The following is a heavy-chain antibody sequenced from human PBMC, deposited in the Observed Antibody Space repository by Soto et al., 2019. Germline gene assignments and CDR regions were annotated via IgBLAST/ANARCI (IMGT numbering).Heavy chain of an antibody. V-gene: IGHV4-31*03. D-gene: IGHD3-10*01. Sequence: QVQLQESGPGLVKPSQTLSLTCTVSGGSISSGGYYWSWIRQHPGKGLEWIGYIYYSGCTYYNSSXEXXGTISVDLSKTQLSLKLSSVPAADPAVYYCARAYGSGDMDVWGQGTTVTVSS. J-gene: IGHJ6*02. CDR3: ARAYGSGDMDV. CDR2: IYYSGCT. CDR1: GGSISSGGYY.